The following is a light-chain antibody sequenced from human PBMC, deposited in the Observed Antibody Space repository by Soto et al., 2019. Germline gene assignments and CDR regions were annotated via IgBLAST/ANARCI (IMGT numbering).Light chain of an antibody. Sequence: EIVLTQSPGTLSLSPGERATLSCRASQSVTSSYLAWYQQKPGQAPSLLIYGASNRATGIPDRFSGSGSGTEFTLTISSLEPEDFAVYYCQQRSNWPLTFGGGTRLEIK. V-gene: IGKV3D-20*02. CDR2: GAS. CDR3: QQRSNWPLT. CDR1: QSVTSSY. J-gene: IGKJ5*01.